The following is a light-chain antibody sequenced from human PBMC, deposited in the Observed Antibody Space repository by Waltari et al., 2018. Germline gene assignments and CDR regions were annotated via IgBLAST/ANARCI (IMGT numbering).Light chain of an antibody. Sequence: QSALTQPPSASGSPGQSVPISCTGPSSDVGGYTYVSWYQQHPGKAPKLLIYEVSKRPSGVPDRFSGSKSGNTASLTVSGLQAEDEADYYCSSYAGSDSRVVFGGGTKLTVL. V-gene: IGLV2-8*01. J-gene: IGLJ2*01. CDR2: EVS. CDR3: SSYAGSDSRVV. CDR1: SSDVGGYTY.